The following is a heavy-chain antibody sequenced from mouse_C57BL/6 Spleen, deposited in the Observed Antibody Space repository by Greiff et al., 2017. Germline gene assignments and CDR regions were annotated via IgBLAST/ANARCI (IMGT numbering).Heavy chain of an antibody. V-gene: IGHV1-64*01. Sequence: VQLQQPGAELVKPGASVKLSCKASGYTFTSYWMHWVKQRPGQGLEWIGMIHPNSGSTNYNEKFKSKATLTVDKSSSTAYMQLSSLTSEDSAVYYCARGDGYFSYWYFDVWGTGTTVTVSS. CDR2: IHPNSGST. CDR1: GYTFTSYW. CDR3: ARGDGYFSYWYFDV. J-gene: IGHJ1*03. D-gene: IGHD2-3*01.